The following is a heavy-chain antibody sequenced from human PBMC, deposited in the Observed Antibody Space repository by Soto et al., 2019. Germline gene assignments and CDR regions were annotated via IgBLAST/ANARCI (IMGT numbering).Heavy chain of an antibody. D-gene: IGHD1-20*01. V-gene: IGHV4-59*01. CDR1: GGSISSYY. CDR2: IYYSGST. CDR3: ARGVPYNLGYYYYMDV. J-gene: IGHJ6*03. Sequence: ETLSLTCTVSGGSISSYYWSWIRQPPGKGLEWIGYIYYSGSTNYNPSLKSRVTISVDTSKNQFSLKLSSVTAADTAVYYCARGVPYNLGYYYYMDVWGKGTTVTVSS.